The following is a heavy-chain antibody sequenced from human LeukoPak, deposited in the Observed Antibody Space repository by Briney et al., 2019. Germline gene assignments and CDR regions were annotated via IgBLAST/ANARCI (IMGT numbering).Heavy chain of an antibody. V-gene: IGHV4-59*01. D-gene: IGHD6-19*01. Sequence: SETLSLTCTVSGDSISSYCWSWIRQPPGKGLEWIGYIYYSGSTNYNPSLKSRVTISVDTSKNQFSLKLSSVTAADTAVYYCARVTRYSSGWYPFDYWGQGTLVTVSS. J-gene: IGHJ4*02. CDR3: ARVTRYSSGWYPFDY. CDR2: IYYSGST. CDR1: GDSISSYC.